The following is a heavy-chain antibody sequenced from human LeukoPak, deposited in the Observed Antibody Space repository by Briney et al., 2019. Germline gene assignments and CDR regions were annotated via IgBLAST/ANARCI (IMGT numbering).Heavy chain of an antibody. CDR1: GGSFSGYY. CDR3: ARDLYDHDSSGYYEF. CDR2: INHSGST. J-gene: IGHJ4*02. D-gene: IGHD3-22*01. V-gene: IGHV4-34*01. Sequence: SETLSLTCAVYGGSFSGYYWSWIRQPPGKGLEWIGEINHSGSTNYNPSLKSRVTISVDTSKNQFSLKLTSVTTAGTAVYYCARDLYDHDSSGYYEFWGQGTLATVSS.